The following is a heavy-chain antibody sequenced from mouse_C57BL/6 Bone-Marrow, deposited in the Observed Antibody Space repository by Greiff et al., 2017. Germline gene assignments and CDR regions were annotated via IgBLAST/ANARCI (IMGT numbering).Heavy chain of an antibody. D-gene: IGHD1-1*01. V-gene: IGHV1-9*01. Sequence: VHLVESGAELMKPGASVKLSCKATGYTFTGYWIEWVKQRPGHGLEWIGEILPGSGSSNYNEKFKGKVTFTADTASNTAYMQLSSATTEDYAIYYCARSISSSHKGFDYWGQGTTLTVSS. J-gene: IGHJ2*01. CDR2: ILPGSGSS. CDR1: GYTFTGYW. CDR3: ARSISSSHKGFDY.